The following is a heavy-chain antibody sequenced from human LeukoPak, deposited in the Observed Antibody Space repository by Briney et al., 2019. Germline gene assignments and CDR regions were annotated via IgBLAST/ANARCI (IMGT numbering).Heavy chain of an antibody. CDR1: GFTFSNYS. V-gene: IGHV3-21*06. Sequence: GGSLRLPCAASGFTFSNYSMNWVRQAPGKGLEWVSSISRSSIYIYYADSVKGRFTISRDNAKNSLSLQMNSLRAEDTAVYFCARDRSGYYDNSGYYYDANAFDIWGQGTMVTVSS. CDR2: ISRSSIYI. CDR3: ARDRSGYYDNSGYYYDANAFDI. J-gene: IGHJ3*02. D-gene: IGHD3-22*01.